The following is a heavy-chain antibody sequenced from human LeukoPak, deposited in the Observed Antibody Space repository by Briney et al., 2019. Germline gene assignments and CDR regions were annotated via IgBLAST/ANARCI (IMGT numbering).Heavy chain of an antibody. CDR2: IYDSGTT. V-gene: IGHV4-59*08. D-gene: IGHD6-19*01. Sequence: SETLSLTCTVSGGSISSYYWSWIRQPPGKGLEWIGYIYDSGTTIYNPSLKRRVTISVDTSKNQFSLKLSSVTAADTAVYYRARQWYSSGLNWFDPWGQGTLVTVSS. J-gene: IGHJ5*02. CDR1: GGSISSYY. CDR3: ARQWYSSGLNWFDP.